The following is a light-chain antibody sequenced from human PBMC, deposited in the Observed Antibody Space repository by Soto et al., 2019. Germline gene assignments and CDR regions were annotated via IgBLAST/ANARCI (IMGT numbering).Light chain of an antibody. CDR2: GAS. Sequence: EIVLTQSPATLSLSPGETATLSCGASQSVSSNLAWYQQKPGQAPRLLIYGASTRATGIPARFSGSGSGTEFTLTISSLQSEDFAVYYCQQYNNWPATFGQGTKVDIK. J-gene: IGKJ1*01. CDR1: QSVSSN. CDR3: QQYNNWPAT. V-gene: IGKV3-15*01.